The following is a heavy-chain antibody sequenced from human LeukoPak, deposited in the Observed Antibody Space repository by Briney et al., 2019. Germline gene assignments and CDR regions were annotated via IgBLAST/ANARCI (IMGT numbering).Heavy chain of an antibody. CDR3: ARDKNDILTGYPTFDY. J-gene: IGHJ4*02. V-gene: IGHV1-18*01. D-gene: IGHD3-9*01. CDR1: GYTFTSYG. CDR2: ISAYNGNT. Sequence: GASVKVSCKASGYTFTSYGISWVRQAPGQGLEWMGWISAYNGNTNYAQKLQGRVTMTTDTSTSTAYMELRSLRSDDTAVYYCARDKNDILTGYPTFDYWGQGTLVTVSS.